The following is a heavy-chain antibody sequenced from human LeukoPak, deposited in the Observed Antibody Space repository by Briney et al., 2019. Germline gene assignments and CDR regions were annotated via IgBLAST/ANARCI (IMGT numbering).Heavy chain of an antibody. Sequence: ASVKVSCKASGGTFSSYAISWVRQAPGQGLEWMGGIIPIFGTANYAQKFQGRVTITADKSTSTAYMELSSLRSEDTAVYYCARENSSYIGVFDYWGQGTLVTVSS. CDR2: IIPIFGTA. CDR3: ARENSSYIGVFDY. D-gene: IGHD5-12*01. V-gene: IGHV1-69*06. J-gene: IGHJ4*02. CDR1: GGTFSSYA.